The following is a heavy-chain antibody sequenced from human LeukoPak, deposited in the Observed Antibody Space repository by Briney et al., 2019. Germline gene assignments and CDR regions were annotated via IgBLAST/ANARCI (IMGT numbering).Heavy chain of an antibody. CDR1: GGSISSSSYY. V-gene: IGHV4-39*01. Sequence: SETLSLTCTVSGGSISSSSYYWGWIRQPPGKGLEWIGSIYYSGSTYYNPSLKSRVTISVDTSKNQFSLKLSSVTAADTAVYYCARRSRPMVRGVSYGMDVWGQGTTVTVSS. D-gene: IGHD3-10*01. CDR2: IYYSGST. J-gene: IGHJ6*02. CDR3: ARRSRPMVRGVSYGMDV.